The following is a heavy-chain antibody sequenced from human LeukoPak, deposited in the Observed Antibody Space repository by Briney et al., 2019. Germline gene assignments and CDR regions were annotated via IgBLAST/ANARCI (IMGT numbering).Heavy chain of an antibody. J-gene: IGHJ4*02. Sequence: GGSLRLSCAASGFTFSSYEMNWVRQAPGRGLEWVSYISSSGSTIYYADSVKGRFTISRDNAKNSLYLQMNSLRAEDTAVYYCARPFYYYDSSGMAYYFDYWGQGTLVTVSS. D-gene: IGHD3-22*01. CDR3: ARPFYYYDSSGMAYYFDY. CDR2: ISSSGSTI. CDR1: GFTFSSYE. V-gene: IGHV3-48*03.